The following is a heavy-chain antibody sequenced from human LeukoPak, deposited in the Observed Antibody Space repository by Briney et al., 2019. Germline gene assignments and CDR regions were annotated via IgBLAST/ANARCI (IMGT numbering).Heavy chain of an antibody. CDR3: ARAGGTYYGIAFDI. Sequence: PGGSLRLSCAASGFTFSNYGMSWVRQAPGKGLEWVANIKQDGSEKYYVDSVKGRFTTSRDNAKNSLYLQMNSLRAEDTAVYYCARAGGTYYGIAFDIWGQGTMATVSS. D-gene: IGHD1-26*01. CDR1: GFTFSNYG. V-gene: IGHV3-7*01. CDR2: IKQDGSEK. J-gene: IGHJ3*02.